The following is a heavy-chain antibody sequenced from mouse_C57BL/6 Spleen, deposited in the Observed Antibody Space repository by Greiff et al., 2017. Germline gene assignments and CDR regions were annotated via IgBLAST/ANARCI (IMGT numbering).Heavy chain of an antibody. CDR3: ARGTGSNYAY. Sequence: VQLQQPGAELVRPGSSVKLSCKASGYTFTSYWMDWVKQRPGQGLEWIGNIYPSDSETHYNQKFKDKATLTVDKSSSTAYMQRSSLTSEDSAVYYCARGTGSNYAYWGQGTLVTVSA. V-gene: IGHV1-61*01. J-gene: IGHJ3*01. CDR2: IYPSDSET. D-gene: IGHD2-5*01. CDR1: GYTFTSYW.